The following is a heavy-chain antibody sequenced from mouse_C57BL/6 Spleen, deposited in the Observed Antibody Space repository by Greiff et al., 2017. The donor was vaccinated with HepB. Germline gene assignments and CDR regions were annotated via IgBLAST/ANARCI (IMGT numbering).Heavy chain of an antibody. Sequence: QVHVKQPGAELVKPGASVKLSCKASGYTFTSYWMHWVKQRPGQGLEWIGMIHPNSGSTNYNEKFKSKATLTVDKSSSTAYMQLSSLTSEDSAVYYCARIPMYYYGSSSFDYWGQGTTLTVSS. CDR1: GYTFTSYW. V-gene: IGHV1-64*01. J-gene: IGHJ2*01. CDR3: ARIPMYYYGSSSFDY. D-gene: IGHD1-1*01. CDR2: IHPNSGST.